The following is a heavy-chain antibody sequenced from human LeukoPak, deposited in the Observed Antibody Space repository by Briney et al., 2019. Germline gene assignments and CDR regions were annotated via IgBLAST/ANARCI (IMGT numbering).Heavy chain of an antibody. Sequence: SVKVSCKASGGTFSSYAISWVRQAPGQGLEWMGGIIHIFGTANYAQKFQGRVTITTDESTSTAYMELSSLRSEDTAVSYCARAAVVITREYYFDYWGQGTLVTVSS. J-gene: IGHJ4*02. D-gene: IGHD3-22*01. CDR3: ARAAVVITREYYFDY. V-gene: IGHV1-69*05. CDR2: IIHIFGTA. CDR1: GGTFSSYA.